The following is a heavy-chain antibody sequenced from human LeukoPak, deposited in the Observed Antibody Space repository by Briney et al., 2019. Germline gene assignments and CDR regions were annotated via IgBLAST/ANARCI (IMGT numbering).Heavy chain of an antibody. D-gene: IGHD5/OR15-5a*01. V-gene: IGHV4-34*01. CDR1: GGSFSGYY. CDR2: INHSGST. CDR3: ARGRLLVSGAARRWFDP. J-gene: IGHJ5*02. Sequence: SETLSLTCAVYGGSFSGYYWSWIRQPPGKGLEWIGEINHSGSTNYNPSLKSRVTMSVDTSKNQFSLKLSSVTAADTAVYYCARGRLLVSGAARRWFDPWGQGTLVTVSS.